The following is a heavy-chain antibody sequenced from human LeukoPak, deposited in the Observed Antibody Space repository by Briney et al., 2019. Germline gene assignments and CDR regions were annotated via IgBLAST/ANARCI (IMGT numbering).Heavy chain of an antibody. D-gene: IGHD3-22*01. CDR3: AREANDYYDSQGFDP. J-gene: IGHJ5*02. CDR1: GFTFSSYW. CDR2: INSDGSST. V-gene: IGHV3-74*01. Sequence: GGSLRLSCAASGFTFSSYWMHWVRQAPGKGLVWVSRINSDGSSTSYADSVKGRFTISRDNAKNTLYLQMNSLRAEDTAVYYCAREANDYYDSQGFDPWGQGTLVTVSS.